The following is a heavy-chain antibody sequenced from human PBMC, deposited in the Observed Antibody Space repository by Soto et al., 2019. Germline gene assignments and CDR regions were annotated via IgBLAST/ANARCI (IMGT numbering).Heavy chain of an antibody. J-gene: IGHJ6*02. CDR3: ARKNYYDSSGYWVSTAPHYYGMDV. D-gene: IGHD3-22*01. Sequence: GGSLRLSCAASGFTLSSYSMNWVRQAPGKGLEWVSYISSSSSTIYYADSVKGRFTISRDNAKNSLYLQMNSLRDEDTAVYYCARKNYYDSSGYWVSTAPHYYGMDVWGQGTTVNVSS. V-gene: IGHV3-48*02. CDR2: ISSSSSTI. CDR1: GFTLSSYS.